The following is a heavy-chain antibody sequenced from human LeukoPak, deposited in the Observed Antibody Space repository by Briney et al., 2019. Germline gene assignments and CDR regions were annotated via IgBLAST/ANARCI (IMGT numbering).Heavy chain of an antibody. Sequence: GESLKISCQGSGYNFPIYWIGWVRQMPGQGLEWMGIIYPDDSNTIYGPSFQGQVTISADKSINTAYLEWSSLKASNTAIYYCARQGAAGKYYYYYMDVWGKGTTVTVSS. V-gene: IGHV5-51*01. CDR3: ARQGAAGKYYYYYMDV. CDR1: GYNFPIYW. CDR2: IYPDDSNT. D-gene: IGHD6-13*01. J-gene: IGHJ6*03.